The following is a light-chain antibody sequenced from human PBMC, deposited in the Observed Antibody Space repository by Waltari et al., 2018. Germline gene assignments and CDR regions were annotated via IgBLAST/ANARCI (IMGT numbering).Light chain of an antibody. CDR1: QSVGRF. Sequence: EIVLTPSPATLSFSPGERATLSCRASQSVGRFLAWYQQKPGQAPRLLIYDASNRATGIPDRFSASGSGTDFTLTLSSLEPEDFAVYFCQQRSTWPYSFGQGTRLEIK. V-gene: IGKV3-11*01. CDR2: DAS. J-gene: IGKJ2*03. CDR3: QQRSTWPYS.